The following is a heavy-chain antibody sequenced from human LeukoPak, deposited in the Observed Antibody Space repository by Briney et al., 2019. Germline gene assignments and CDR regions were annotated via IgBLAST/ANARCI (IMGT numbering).Heavy chain of an antibody. CDR3: AKAFGTNGYFQLPIDF. Sequence: PGGSLRLSCAASGFTFSSYAMSWVRQAPGKGLECVSAITGTTATGDPPYYADSVKGRFTISRDNSRNTLYLQLNDLRAEDTAIYYCAKAFGTNGYFQLPIDFWGQGTLVTVSS. CDR2: ITGTTATGDPP. J-gene: IGHJ4*02. CDR1: GFTFSSYA. V-gene: IGHV3-23*01. D-gene: IGHD2-8*01.